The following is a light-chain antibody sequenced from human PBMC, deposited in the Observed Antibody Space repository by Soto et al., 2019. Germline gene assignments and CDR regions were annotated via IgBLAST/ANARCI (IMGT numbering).Light chain of an antibody. CDR3: QSYDSSNHVV. Sequence: NFMLTQPHSVSESPGKTVTISCTRSSGSIASNYLQWYQQRPGSAPTTGIYADNQRPSGFPDRFSGSIDSSSNSASLTISGLMTEDEADYSFQSYDSSNHVVFGGGTKLTVL. CDR2: ADN. J-gene: IGLJ2*01. V-gene: IGLV6-57*04. CDR1: SGSIASNY.